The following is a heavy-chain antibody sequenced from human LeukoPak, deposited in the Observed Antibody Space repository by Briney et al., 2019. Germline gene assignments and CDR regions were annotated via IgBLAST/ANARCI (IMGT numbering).Heavy chain of an antibody. CDR3: AKGGKWDVTPFDY. V-gene: IGHV3-7*03. J-gene: IGHJ4*02. CDR1: GFSFSSHW. D-gene: IGHD1-26*01. Sequence: PGGSLRLSCAASGFSFSSHWLSWVRQAPGKGLEWVANIKQDGSEKYYVDSVKGRFTISRDNAKNSLYLQMNSLRAEDTAVYYCAKGGKWDVTPFDYWGQGTLVTVSS. CDR2: IKQDGSEK.